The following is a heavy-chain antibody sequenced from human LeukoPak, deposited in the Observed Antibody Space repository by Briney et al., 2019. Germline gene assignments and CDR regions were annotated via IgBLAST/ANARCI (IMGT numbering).Heavy chain of an antibody. CDR2: ISSSSSYI. J-gene: IGHJ4*02. CDR1: GFTFSSYS. CDR3: ASVGVGATPPDFDY. Sequence: GGSLRLSCAASGFTFSSYSMNWVRQAPGKGLEWVSSISSSSSYIYYADSVKGRFTISRDNAKNSLYLQMNSLRAEDTAVYYCASVGVGATPPDFDYWGQGTLVTVSS. V-gene: IGHV3-21*01. D-gene: IGHD1-26*01.